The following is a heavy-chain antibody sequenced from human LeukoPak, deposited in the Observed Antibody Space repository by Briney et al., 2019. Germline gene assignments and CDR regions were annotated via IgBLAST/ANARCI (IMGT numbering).Heavy chain of an antibody. V-gene: IGHV4-59*01. D-gene: IGHD5-18*01. CDR3: ARGRNTAMVPFDY. J-gene: IGHJ4*02. CDR1: GGSINNYY. CDR2: IYYSGST. Sequence: SETLSLTCSVSGGSINNYYWSWIRQPPGKGLEYIGYIYYSGSTNYNPSLKSRVTISLDTSKNQFSLKLNSVTAADTAVYHCARGRNTAMVPFDYWGQGILVTVSS.